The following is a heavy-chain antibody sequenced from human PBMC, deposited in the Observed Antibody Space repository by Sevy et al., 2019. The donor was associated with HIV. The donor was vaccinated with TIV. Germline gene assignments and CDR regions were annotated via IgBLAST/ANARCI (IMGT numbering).Heavy chain of an antibody. CDR3: ARCVDTAMVYYFDY. J-gene: IGHJ4*02. CDR2: IYYSGRT. V-gene: IGHV4-31*03. Sequence: SETLSLTCTVSGGSISSGGYYWSWIRQHPGKGLEWIGYIYYSGRTYYNPSLKSRVTISVDTSKNQFSLKLSSVTAADTAVYYCARCVDTAMVYYFDYWCQGTLVTVSS. CDR1: GGSISSGGYY. D-gene: IGHD5-18*01.